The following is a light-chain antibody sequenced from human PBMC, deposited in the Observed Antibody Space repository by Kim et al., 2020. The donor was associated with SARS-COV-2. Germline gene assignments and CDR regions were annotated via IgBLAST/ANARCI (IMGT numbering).Light chain of an antibody. V-gene: IGLV1-51*01. CDR1: SSNIGNNY. CDR3: GAWDTSLSAWV. CDR2: DNN. Sequence: GQKVTISSSGSSSNIGNNYVSWYEHLPGTTPKLLIYDNNKRPSGIPDRFSGSNSGTSATLGITGLQTGDEADYYCGAWDTSLSAWVFGRGTQLTVL. J-gene: IGLJ3*02.